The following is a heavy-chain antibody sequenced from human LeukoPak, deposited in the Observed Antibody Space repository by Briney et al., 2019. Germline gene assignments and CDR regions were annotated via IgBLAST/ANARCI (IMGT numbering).Heavy chain of an antibody. J-gene: IGHJ4*02. Sequence: GASVKVSCKXSGYTFTSYGISCVRQSPGQGLERMGWISAYNGNTNYSQKLQGRVTMTTDTSTSTAYMELRSLRSDDTAVYYCARGEAPSRLSRGGIAAAGPTFDYWGQGTLVTVSS. CDR3: ARGEAPSRLSRGGIAAAGPTFDY. V-gene: IGHV1-18*01. D-gene: IGHD6-13*01. CDR1: GYTFTSYG. CDR2: ISAYNGNT.